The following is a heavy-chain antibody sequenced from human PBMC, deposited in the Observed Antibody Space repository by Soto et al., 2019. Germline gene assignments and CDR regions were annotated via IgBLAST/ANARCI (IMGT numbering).Heavy chain of an antibody. Sequence: GGSLRLSCAASGFTFSSYGMHWVRPAPGKGLEWVAVISYDGSNKYYADSVKGRFTISRDNSKNTLYLQMNSLRAEDTAVYYCAKDLSDIVVVVDTYYYYGMDVWGQGTTVTVSS. CDR1: GFTFSSYG. CDR3: AKDLSDIVVVVDTYYYYGMDV. CDR2: ISYDGSNK. D-gene: IGHD2-15*01. V-gene: IGHV3-30*18. J-gene: IGHJ6*02.